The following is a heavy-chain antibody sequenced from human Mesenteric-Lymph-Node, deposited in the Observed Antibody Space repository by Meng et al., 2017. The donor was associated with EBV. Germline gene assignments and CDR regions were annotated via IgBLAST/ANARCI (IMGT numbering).Heavy chain of an antibody. D-gene: IGHD6-19*01. V-gene: IGHV4-34*01. CDR3: ARAGSVGWSELDY. CDR2: ISHSGRT. CDR1: GGSFGGHS. J-gene: IGHJ4*02. Sequence: WRPRLLKPSETLSLTCAVYGGSFGGHSWSRIRPPPGKWLEWIGEISHSGRTNYNPSLKSRVSLSVDTSKNQFSLKLSSVTAADTAVYYCARAGSVGWSELDYWGLGTLVTVSS.